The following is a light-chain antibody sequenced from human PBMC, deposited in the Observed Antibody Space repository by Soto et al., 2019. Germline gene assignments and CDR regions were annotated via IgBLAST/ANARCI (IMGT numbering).Light chain of an antibody. CDR2: EVS. CDR1: SSDVGNYKF. Sequence: QSALTQPASVSGAPGQAITISCPGTSSDVGNYKFFSWYQQHPDKAPKVMIYEVSQRPSGVSDRFSGSKSGNTASLTISGLQAEDEADYYCCSYAGSSPSYVFGIGTKVTVL. CDR3: CSYAGSSPSYV. J-gene: IGLJ1*01. V-gene: IGLV2-23*02.